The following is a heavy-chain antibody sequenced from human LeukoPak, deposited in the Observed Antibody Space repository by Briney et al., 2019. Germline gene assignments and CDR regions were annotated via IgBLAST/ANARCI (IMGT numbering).Heavy chain of an antibody. V-gene: IGHV4-38-2*02. J-gene: IGHJ4*02. CDR2: IYHSGST. Sequence: PSETLSLTCTVSGYSISSGYYWGWIRQPPGKGLEWIGSIYHSGSTYYNPSLKSRVTISVDTSKNQFSPKLSSVTAADTAVYYCASRHYGSGTSSPLDYWGQGTLVTVSS. CDR1: GYSISSGYY. D-gene: IGHD3-10*01. CDR3: ASRHYGSGTSSPLDY.